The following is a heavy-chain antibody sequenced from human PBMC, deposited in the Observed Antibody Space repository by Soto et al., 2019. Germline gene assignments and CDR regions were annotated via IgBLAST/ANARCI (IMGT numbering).Heavy chain of an antibody. D-gene: IGHD3-16*01. Sequence: GGSLRLSCAASGFSFSSYWMTWVRQAPGKGLEWVANIKQDGREKYYVASVKGRFTISRDNDKNILYLQMDSLTPDDTAVYYCAGDGVRNGAYNGWLDPWGQGTLVTVSS. CDR1: GFSFSSYW. CDR3: AGDGVRNGAYNGWLDP. CDR2: IKQDGREK. V-gene: IGHV3-7*03. J-gene: IGHJ5*02.